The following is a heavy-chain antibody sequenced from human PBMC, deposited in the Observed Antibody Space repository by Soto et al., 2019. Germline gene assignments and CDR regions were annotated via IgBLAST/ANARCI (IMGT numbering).Heavy chain of an antibody. J-gene: IGHJ4*02. CDR3: ARGPKDYDYVWGSYRYLAPFDY. V-gene: IGHV4-34*01. Sequence: NPSETLSLTCAVYGGSFSGYYWSWIRQPPGKGLEWIGEINHSGSTNYNPSLKSRVTISVDTSKNQFSLKLSSVTAADTAVYYCARGPKDYDYVWGSYRYLAPFDYWGQGTLVT. CDR1: GGSFSGYY. CDR2: INHSGST. D-gene: IGHD3-16*02.